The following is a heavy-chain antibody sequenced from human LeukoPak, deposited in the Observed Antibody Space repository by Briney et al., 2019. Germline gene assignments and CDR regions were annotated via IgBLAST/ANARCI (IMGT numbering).Heavy chain of an antibody. Sequence: SQTLSLTCAISGDGVSSNSAAWTWIRQSPSRGLQWLGRTYYRSKWYNDYAVSVKSRITINPDTSKNQFSLQLNSVTPEDTAVYFCARELIHRGGSYPDYWGQGTLVTVSS. CDR2: TYYRSKWYN. CDR1: GDGVSSNSAA. V-gene: IGHV6-1*01. J-gene: IGHJ4*02. D-gene: IGHD1-26*01. CDR3: ARELIHRGGSYPDY.